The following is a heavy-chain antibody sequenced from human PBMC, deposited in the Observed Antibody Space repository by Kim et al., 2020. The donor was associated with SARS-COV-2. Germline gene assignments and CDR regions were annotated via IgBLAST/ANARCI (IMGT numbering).Heavy chain of an antibody. CDR2: ISGSGGST. V-gene: IGHV3-23*01. D-gene: IGHD1-26*01. Sequence: GGSLRLSCAASGFTFSSYAMNWVRQPPGKGLEWVSVISGSGGSTYYADPVKGRVTISRDNSKNTLYLQMNSLRAEDTAAYYCAKDLGRSGSYSAEDFQHWGQGTLVTVSS. J-gene: IGHJ1*01. CDR3: AKDLGRSGSYSAEDFQH. CDR1: GFTFSSYA.